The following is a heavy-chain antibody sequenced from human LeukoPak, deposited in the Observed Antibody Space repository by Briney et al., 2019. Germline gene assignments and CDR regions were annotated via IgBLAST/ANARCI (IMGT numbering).Heavy chain of an antibody. D-gene: IGHD5-24*01. Sequence: GESLKISCKSSGYTFTDYWIGWVRQMPGKGLEWMGIISPGDSDTRYSPSFQGQVTMSADKSINTAYLQWGSLKASDTAMYYCARPVEMATSPFDYWGQGTLVTVSS. CDR3: ARPVEMATSPFDY. CDR2: ISPGDSDT. J-gene: IGHJ4*02. CDR1: GYTFTDYW. V-gene: IGHV5-51*01.